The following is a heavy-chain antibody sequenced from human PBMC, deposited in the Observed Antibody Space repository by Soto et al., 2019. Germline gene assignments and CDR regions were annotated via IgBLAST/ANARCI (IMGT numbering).Heavy chain of an antibody. CDR1: GGAISSSSYY. CDR3: ARHGDYDNYYYYGMDV. V-gene: IGHV4-39*01. CDR2: IYYSGST. Sequence: SETLSLTCTVSGGAISSSSYYWGWIRQPPGKGLEWFGSIYYSGSTYYNPSLKSRVTISVDTSKNQFSLKLSSVTAADTAVYYCARHGDYDNYYYYGMDVWGQGTTVTVSS. D-gene: IGHD3-16*01. J-gene: IGHJ6*02.